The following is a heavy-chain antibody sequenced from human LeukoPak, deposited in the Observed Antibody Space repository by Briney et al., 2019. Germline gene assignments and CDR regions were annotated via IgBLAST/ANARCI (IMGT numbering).Heavy chain of an antibody. Sequence: GESLKISCKGSGFRFTSYWIGWVRQMPGKGLELMGIIYSGDSDTRYRPSFQGQVTMSVDKSISTAYLQWTSLKASDSAMYYCATRGDTSGWYVGYWGQGTLVTVSS. CDR2: IYSGDSDT. J-gene: IGHJ4*02. D-gene: IGHD6-19*01. V-gene: IGHV5-51*01. CDR3: ATRGDTSGWYVGY. CDR1: GFRFTSYW.